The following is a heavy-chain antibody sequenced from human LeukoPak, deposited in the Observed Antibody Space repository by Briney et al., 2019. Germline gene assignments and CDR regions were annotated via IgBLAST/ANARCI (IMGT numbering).Heavy chain of an antibody. CDR3: ARVYYDSSGSPLFDY. Sequence: SVKVSCKASGGTFSSYAISWVRQAPGQGLEWMGGIIPIFGTANYAQKFQGRVTITAGESTSTAYMELSSLRSEDTAVYYCARVYYDSSGSPLFDYWGQGTLVTVSS. V-gene: IGHV1-69*01. CDR1: GGTFSSYA. D-gene: IGHD3-22*01. J-gene: IGHJ4*02. CDR2: IIPIFGTA.